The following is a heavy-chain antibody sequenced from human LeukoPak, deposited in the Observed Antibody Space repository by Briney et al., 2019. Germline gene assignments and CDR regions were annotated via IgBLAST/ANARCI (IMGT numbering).Heavy chain of an antibody. CDR2: ISGSGGST. V-gene: IGHV3-23*01. Sequence: GGSLRLSCAASGFTFSSYAMSWVRQAPGKRLEWVSAISGSGGSTYYADSVKGRFTISRDNSKNTLYLQMNSLRAEDTAVYYCGSLTVVARDHWGQGTLVTVSS. J-gene: IGHJ4*02. CDR3: GSLTVVARDH. D-gene: IGHD3-22*01. CDR1: GFTFSSYA.